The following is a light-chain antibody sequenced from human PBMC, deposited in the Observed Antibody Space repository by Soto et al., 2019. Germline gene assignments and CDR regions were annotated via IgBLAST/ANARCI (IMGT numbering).Light chain of an antibody. J-gene: IGKJ3*01. CDR2: GAS. CDR1: RTINTY. Sequence: DIQMAQSPSSLSASVGDTITITCRASRTINTYLNWYQQKPGKAPKLLIFGASSLQSGVPSRFSGSGSRTDFTLTINSLQPEDFATYCCQQTFAAPFTFGPGTKVDIK. V-gene: IGKV1-39*01. CDR3: QQTFAAPFT.